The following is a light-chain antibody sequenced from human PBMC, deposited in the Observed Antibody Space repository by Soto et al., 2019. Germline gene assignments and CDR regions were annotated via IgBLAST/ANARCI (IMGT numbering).Light chain of an antibody. CDR3: QQRSNWPPWT. J-gene: IGKJ1*01. CDR2: DAS. V-gene: IGKV3-11*01. CDR1: QSVSSY. Sequence: EIVLTQSPATLSLSPGERATLSCRASQSVSSYLAWYQQKPGQAPRLLIQDASNRATGIPARFSGSGSGTDFTLTISSLELEDFAVYYCQQRSNWPPWTFGQGTKVEIK.